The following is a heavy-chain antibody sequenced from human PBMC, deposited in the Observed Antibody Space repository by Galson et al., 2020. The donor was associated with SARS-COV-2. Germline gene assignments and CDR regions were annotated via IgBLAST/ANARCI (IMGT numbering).Heavy chain of an antibody. Sequence: SETLSLTCTVSGGSVSSYYWSWIRQPPGKGLEWIGYSFYRGNTKENPSLKSRVTISVDTSKNQFSLRLNSMTSADTAVYYYARYSGTMVDYWGQGVLVNVSS. V-gene: IGHV4-59*02. CDR1: GGSVSSYY. J-gene: IGHJ4*02. CDR3: ARYSGTMVDY. D-gene: IGHD1-26*01. CDR2: SFYRGNT.